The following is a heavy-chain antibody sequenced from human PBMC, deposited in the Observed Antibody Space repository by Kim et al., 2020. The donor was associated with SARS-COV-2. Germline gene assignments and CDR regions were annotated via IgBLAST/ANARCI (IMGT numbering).Heavy chain of an antibody. J-gene: IGHJ4*02. Sequence: ASVKVSCKASGYTFTSYYMHWVRQDPGQGLEWMGIINPSGGSTSYAQKFQGRVTMTRDTSTSTVYMELSSLRSEDTAVYYCARSPVRAYYFDYWGQGTLVTVSS. V-gene: IGHV1-46*01. CDR1: GYTFTSYY. CDR3: ARSPVRAYYFDY. CDR2: INPSGGST. D-gene: IGHD3-10*01.